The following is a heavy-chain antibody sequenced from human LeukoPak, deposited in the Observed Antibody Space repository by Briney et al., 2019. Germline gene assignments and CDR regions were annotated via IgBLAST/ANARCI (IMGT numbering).Heavy chain of an antibody. Sequence: PGGSLRLSCAASGFTVSSNYMTWVRQAPGQGLEWVSVIYFGGTTYYADSVKGRFTISRDNSKNTVYLQMNSLRDEDTAVYYCATDFDWAFNIWGQGTMVTVSS. V-gene: IGHV3-53*01. D-gene: IGHD3-9*01. CDR2: IYFGGTT. J-gene: IGHJ3*02. CDR1: GFTVSSNY. CDR3: ATDFDWAFNI.